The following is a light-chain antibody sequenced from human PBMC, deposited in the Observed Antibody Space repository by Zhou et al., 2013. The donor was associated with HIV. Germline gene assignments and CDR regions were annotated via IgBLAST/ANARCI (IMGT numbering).Light chain of an antibody. V-gene: IGKV1-NL1*01. CDR1: QSISKW. CDR3: QQFYNTPRWT. CDR2: SAS. J-gene: IGKJ1*01. Sequence: DIQMTQSPSTLSASIGDRVTITCRASQSISKWLAWYQQKPGKAPKVVLYSASRLESGVPSRFSGGGSGTDYTLTISSLQPEDIATYYCQQFYNTPRWTFGQGTKVEI.